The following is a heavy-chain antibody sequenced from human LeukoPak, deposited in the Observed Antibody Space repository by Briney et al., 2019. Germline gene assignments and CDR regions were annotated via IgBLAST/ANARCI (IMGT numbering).Heavy chain of an antibody. CDR1: GVSTTNGIYY. CDR2: VHNVGST. CDR3: ARHAEYNSGWHFYLDH. Sequence: SETLSLTCTVSGVSTTNGIYYWAWIRQSPGKGLEWIGSVHNVGSTYYNLSLRSRVTMSIDTSKNQFSLRLNSVTAADTAVCYCARHAEYNSGWHFYLDHWGQGILVTVSS. J-gene: IGHJ4*02. D-gene: IGHD6-19*01. V-gene: IGHV4-39*01.